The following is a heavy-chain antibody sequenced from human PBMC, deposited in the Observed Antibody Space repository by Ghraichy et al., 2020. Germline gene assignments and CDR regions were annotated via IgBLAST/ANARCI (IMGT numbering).Heavy chain of an antibody. CDR2: ISFDGTHK. D-gene: IGHD3-3*01. J-gene: IGHJ6*02. Sequence: GESLNISCTASGFTFTSYGIHWVRQAPGKGLEWVAVISFDGTHKYYADSVRGRFTISRDNSHNILYLQMSSLRPEDTAVYYCANDESSHEFWSDKGASMDVWGQGTTVTVS. CDR3: ANDESSHEFWSDKGASMDV. V-gene: IGHV3-30*18. CDR1: GFTFTSYG.